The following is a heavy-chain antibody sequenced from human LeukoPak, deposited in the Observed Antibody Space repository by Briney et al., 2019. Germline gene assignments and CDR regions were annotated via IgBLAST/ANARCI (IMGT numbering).Heavy chain of an antibody. Sequence: GGSLRLSCADSGFTFSSDSMNWVRQAPGKGLEWVSYISSSSSTIYYADSVKGRFTISRDNAKNSLYLQMNSLRAEDTAVYYCATGTLGGWHYFDYWGQGTLVTVSS. CDR2: ISSSSSTI. CDR1: GFTFSSDS. V-gene: IGHV3-48*01. CDR3: ATGTLGGWHYFDY. J-gene: IGHJ4*02. D-gene: IGHD2-15*01.